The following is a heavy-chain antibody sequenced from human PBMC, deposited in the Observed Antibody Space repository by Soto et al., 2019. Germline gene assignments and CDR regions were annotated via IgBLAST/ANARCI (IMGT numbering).Heavy chain of an antibody. CDR3: ARAGGGLPDYYYDSSGYPAAFEI. CDR2: ISAYNGNT. D-gene: IGHD3-22*01. CDR1: GYTFTTYV. J-gene: IGHJ3*02. V-gene: IGHV1-18*01. Sequence: QVQLVQSGAEVKKPGASVKVSCKASGYTFTTYVISWVRQAPGQGLEWMGWISAYNGNTNYAQKLQGRGTMTTATSPSRAYMALRSLRSDDTAVYYCARAGGGLPDYYYDSSGYPAAFEIWGQGTMVTVSS.